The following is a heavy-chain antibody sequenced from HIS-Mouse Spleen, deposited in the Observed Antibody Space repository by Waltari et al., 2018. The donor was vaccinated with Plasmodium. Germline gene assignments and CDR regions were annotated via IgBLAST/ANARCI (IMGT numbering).Heavy chain of an antibody. CDR1: GCTLSSFA. J-gene: IGHJ4*02. CDR2: ISYDGSNK. V-gene: IGHV3-30-3*01. Sequence: QVQLVESGGGVVQPGRSLRLSCAASGCTLSSFAMHWVRQAPGKGLEWVAVISYDGSNKYYADSVKGRFTISRDNSKNTLYLQMNSLRAEDTAVYYCARGSRGLYSGSYFDYWGQGTLVTVSS. CDR3: ARGSRGLYSGSYFDY. D-gene: IGHD1-26*01.